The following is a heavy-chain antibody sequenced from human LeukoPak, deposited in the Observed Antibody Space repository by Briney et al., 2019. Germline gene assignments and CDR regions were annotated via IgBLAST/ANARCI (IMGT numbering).Heavy chain of an antibody. D-gene: IGHD2-2*01. V-gene: IGHV1-18*01. J-gene: IGHJ5*02. Sequence: ASVKVSCKASGYTFTSYGISWVRQAPGQRLEWMGWISAYNGNTNYAQKLQGRVTMTTDTSTSTAYMELRSLRSDDTAVYYCARDLLGYCSSTSCSTNWFDPWGQGTLVTVSS. CDR3: ARDLLGYCSSTSCSTNWFDP. CDR1: GYTFTSYG. CDR2: ISAYNGNT.